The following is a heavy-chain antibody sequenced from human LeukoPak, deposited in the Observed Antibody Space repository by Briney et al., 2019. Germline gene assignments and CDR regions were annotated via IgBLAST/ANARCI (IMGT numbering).Heavy chain of an antibody. Sequence: GASVKVSCKASGYTFTGYYMHWVRQAPGQGLEWMGWINPNSGGTNYAQKFQGRVTMTRDTSISTAYMELSRQRSDDTAAYYCARDLTHSSGWYFNFDYWGQGTLVTVSS. J-gene: IGHJ4*02. V-gene: IGHV1-2*02. CDR2: INPNSGGT. CDR3: ARDLTHSSGWYFNFDY. D-gene: IGHD6-19*01. CDR1: GYTFTGYY.